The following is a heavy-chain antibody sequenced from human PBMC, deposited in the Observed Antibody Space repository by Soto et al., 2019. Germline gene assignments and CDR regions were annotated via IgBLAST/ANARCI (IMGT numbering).Heavy chain of an antibody. CDR2: ISYDGSNK. Sequence: GGSLRLSCAASGFTFSSYGMHWVRQAPGKGLEWVAVISYDGSNKYYADSVKGRFTISRDNSKNTLYLQMNSLRAEDTAVYYCAKRAYYDFWRGSSDYFDYWGQGTLVTVSS. D-gene: IGHD3-3*01. V-gene: IGHV3-30*18. CDR1: GFTFSSYG. J-gene: IGHJ4*02. CDR3: AKRAYYDFWRGSSDYFDY.